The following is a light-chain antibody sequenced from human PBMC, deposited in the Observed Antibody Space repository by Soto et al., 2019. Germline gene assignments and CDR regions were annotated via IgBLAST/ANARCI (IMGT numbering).Light chain of an antibody. V-gene: IGKV3-20*01. J-gene: IGKJ1*01. Sequence: EIVLTQSPGTLSLSPGERATLSCRASQSVSSSFLAWYQQRPGQAPRLLISAASSRATGIPDRFSGSGSGTVFTLTISRLEPEDFAVYYCQQYGGSPETFGQGTKVEIK. CDR1: QSVSSSF. CDR2: AAS. CDR3: QQYGGSPET.